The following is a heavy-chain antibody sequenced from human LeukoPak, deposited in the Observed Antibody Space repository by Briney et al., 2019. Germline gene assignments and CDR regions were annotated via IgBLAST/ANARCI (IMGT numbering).Heavy chain of an antibody. CDR1: GGSFSGYY. CDR3: ARANYWYYYMDV. D-gene: IGHD2-8*02. Sequence: PSETLSLTCAVYGGSFSGYYWTWIRQPPGKGLEWIGEINHSGSTNYNPSLKSRVTISIDTSKSQFSLNLSSVTAADTAVYYCARANYWYYYMDVWGQGTTVTVSS. CDR2: INHSGST. V-gene: IGHV4-34*01. J-gene: IGHJ6*03.